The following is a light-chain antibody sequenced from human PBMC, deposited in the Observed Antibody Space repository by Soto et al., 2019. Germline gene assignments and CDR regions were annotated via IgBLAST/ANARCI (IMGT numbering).Light chain of an antibody. V-gene: IGKV1-5*01. CDR3: QQYDSYSPT. CDR2: DAS. CDR1: QSVSGW. J-gene: IGKJ1*01. Sequence: DIQMTQSPSTLSASVGDTVTVTCRASQSVSGWLAWYQQKPGEAPKLLIYDASSLESGVPSRFSGSGSGTEFTPTISSLQPDDFATYYCQQYDSYSPTFGQGTKVDIK.